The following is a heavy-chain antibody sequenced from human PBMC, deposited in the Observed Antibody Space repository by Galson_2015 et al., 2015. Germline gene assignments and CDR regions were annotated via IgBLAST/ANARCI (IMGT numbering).Heavy chain of an antibody. Sequence: SLRLSCAASGFTFSSYAMHWVRQAPGKGLEWVAVISYDGSNKFYADSVKGRFTISRDNSKNTLYLQMNSLRPEDTAVYYCARMGGDIAARTWGYFDYWGRGTLVTVSS. CDR1: GFTFSSYA. CDR3: ARMGGDIAARTWGYFDY. J-gene: IGHJ4*02. V-gene: IGHV3-30-3*01. D-gene: IGHD6-6*01. CDR2: ISYDGSNK.